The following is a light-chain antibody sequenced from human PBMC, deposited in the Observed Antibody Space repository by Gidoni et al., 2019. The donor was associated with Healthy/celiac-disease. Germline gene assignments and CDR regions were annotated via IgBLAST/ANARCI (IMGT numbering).Light chain of an antibody. CDR3: QQYYSTPLT. J-gene: IGKJ4*01. CDR2: WAS. Sequence: DIVMTQSPDSLAVSLGARATINCMYSQSVLYSSNNKNYLAWYQQKPGQPPKLLIYWASTRESGVPDRFSGSGSGTDFTLTISSLQAEDVAVYYCQQYYSTPLTFXGXTKVEIK. V-gene: IGKV4-1*01. CDR1: QSVLYSSNNKNY.